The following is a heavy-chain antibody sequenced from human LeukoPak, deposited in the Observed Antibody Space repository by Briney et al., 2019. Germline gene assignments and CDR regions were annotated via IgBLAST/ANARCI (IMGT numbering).Heavy chain of an antibody. Sequence: SGTLSLTCTVSGGSISSSNWCWVRQPPGKGLEWIGEISHSGIISYNPSLRSRVTISIDKSKNQFSLKLNSVTAADTAVYYCARDSSGWYINLDYWGQGTLVTVSS. J-gene: IGHJ4*02. CDR3: ARDSSGWYINLDY. CDR2: ISHSGII. CDR1: GGSISSSNW. V-gene: IGHV4-4*02. D-gene: IGHD6-19*01.